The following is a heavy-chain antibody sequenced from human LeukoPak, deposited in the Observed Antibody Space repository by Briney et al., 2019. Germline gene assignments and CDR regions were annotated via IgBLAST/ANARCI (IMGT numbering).Heavy chain of an antibody. CDR3: ARFWSSYPFGIAPDY. CDR2: ISSSSSYT. D-gene: IGHD6-13*01. CDR1: AFTSSDDY. J-gene: IGHJ4*02. Sequence: GGSLRLSCAASAFTSSDDYMRWIRQAPGKGLEWVSYISSSSSYTNYADSVKGRFTISRDNDKNSLYLQMNSLRADDAAVYYCARFWSSYPFGIAPDYWGQGTLVTVSS. V-gene: IGHV3-11*06.